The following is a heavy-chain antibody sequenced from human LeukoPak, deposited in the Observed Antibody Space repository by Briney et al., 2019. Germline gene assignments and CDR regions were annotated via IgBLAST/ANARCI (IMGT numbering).Heavy chain of an antibody. CDR1: GFTFSSYW. V-gene: IGHV3-7*01. J-gene: IGHJ6*03. Sequence: GGSLRLSCAASGFTFSSYWMSWVRQAPGKGLEWVANIKQDGSEKYYVDSVKGRFTISRDNAKNSLYLQMNSLRAEDTAVYYCASDGSLRPYYYYMDVWGKGTTVTVSS. CDR2: IKQDGSEK. CDR3: ASDGSLRPYYYYMDV. D-gene: IGHD5/OR15-5a*01.